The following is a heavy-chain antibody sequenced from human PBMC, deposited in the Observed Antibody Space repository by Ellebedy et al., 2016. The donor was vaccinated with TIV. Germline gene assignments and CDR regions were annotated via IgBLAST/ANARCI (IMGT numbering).Heavy chain of an antibody. CDR1: GFTFSSHA. J-gene: IGHJ4*02. Sequence: GGSLRLSCAASGFTFSSHAMSWVRQAPGKGLERVSGISAGGGSIHYVDSVKGRFTISRDNSKNTLYLQMNSLRAEDTAVYYCVKLDSSGYYYGRLDYWGQGTLVTVSA. D-gene: IGHD3-22*01. CDR3: VKLDSSGYYYGRLDY. V-gene: IGHV3-23*01. CDR2: ISAGGGSI.